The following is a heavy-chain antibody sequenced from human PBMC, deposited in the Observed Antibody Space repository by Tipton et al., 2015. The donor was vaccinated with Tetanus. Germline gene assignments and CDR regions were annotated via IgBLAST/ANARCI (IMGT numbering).Heavy chain of an antibody. CDR2: ISYDGSNR. CDR3: AKGHPRNEGDGSRGYNCGMDV. J-gene: IGHJ6*02. V-gene: IGHV3-30*18. CDR1: GFTFNTYA. Sequence: SLRLSCAASGFTFNTYAMTWVRQAPGKGLEWVAVISYDGSNRYYADSVKGRFTISRDNSKNTLYLQMNSLRAEDTAVYYCAKGHPRNEGDGSRGYNCGMDVLAQGATVSVSS. D-gene: IGHD3-22*01.